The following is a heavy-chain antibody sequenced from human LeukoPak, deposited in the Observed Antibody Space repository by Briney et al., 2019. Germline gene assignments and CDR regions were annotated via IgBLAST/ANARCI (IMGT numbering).Heavy chain of an antibody. V-gene: IGHV3-66*01. CDR3: ARDGTYYYGSGSPDAFDI. J-gene: IGHJ3*02. CDR1: GFTFSSYA. D-gene: IGHD3-10*01. CDR2: IYSGGST. Sequence: GGSLRLSCAASGFTFSSYAMSWVRQAPGKRLEWVSVIYSGGSTYYADSVKGRFTISRDNSENTLYLQMNSLRAEDTAVYYCARDGTYYYGSGSPDAFDIWGQGTMVTVSS.